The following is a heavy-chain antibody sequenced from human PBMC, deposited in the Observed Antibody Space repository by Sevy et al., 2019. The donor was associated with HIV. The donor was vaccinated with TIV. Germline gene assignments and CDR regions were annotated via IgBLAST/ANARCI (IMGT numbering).Heavy chain of an antibody. J-gene: IGHJ4*02. CDR2: ISGHGGST. D-gene: IGHD3-3*01. CDR3: AGGFWSGFDY. CDR1: GFIFNSYV. Sequence: GGSLRLSCAASGFIFNSYVMNWVRLAPGKGLEWVSSISGHGGSTYYADSGKGRFTISRDNSRNMLDLEMNSLRDDDTAQYYCAGGFWSGFDYWGQGILVTVSS. V-gene: IGHV3-23*01.